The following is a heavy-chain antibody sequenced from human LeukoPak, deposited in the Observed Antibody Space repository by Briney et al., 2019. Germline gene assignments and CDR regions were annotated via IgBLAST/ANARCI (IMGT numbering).Heavy chain of an antibody. CDR3: ARLDSSGYRRVLDY. J-gene: IGHJ4*02. Sequence: PGGSLRLSCAASGFTFSRNWMSWVRQAPGKGLEWVANIKQDGSEKYYVDSVKGRFTISRDNAKNTLFLQMSSLRAEDTAVYYCARLDSSGYRRVLDYWGQGTLVTVSS. D-gene: IGHD3-22*01. CDR1: GFTFSRNW. CDR2: IKQDGSEK. V-gene: IGHV3-7*05.